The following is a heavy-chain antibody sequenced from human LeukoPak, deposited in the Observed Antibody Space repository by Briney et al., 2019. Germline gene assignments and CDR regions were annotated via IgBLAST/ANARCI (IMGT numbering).Heavy chain of an antibody. CDR2: MYPSGST. V-gene: IGHV4-4*07. CDR1: GGPISTYY. CDR3: AGSAYYYYMDV. J-gene: IGHJ6*03. Sequence: SETLSLTCTVSGGPISTYYWSWIRQPAGKGLEWIGRMYPSGSTTYKPSLKSRVTMSVDTSKKQFSLRLSSVTAADTAVYYCAGSAYYYYMDVWGKGTMVTVSS. D-gene: IGHD3-10*01.